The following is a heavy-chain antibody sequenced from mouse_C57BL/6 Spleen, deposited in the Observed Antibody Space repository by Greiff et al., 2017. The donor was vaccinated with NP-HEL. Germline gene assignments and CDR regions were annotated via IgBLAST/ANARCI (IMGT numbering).Heavy chain of an antibody. CDR1: GYAFTNYL. V-gene: IGHV1-54*01. Sequence: VKLMESGAELVRPGTSVKVSCKASGYAFTNYLIEWVKQRPGQGLEWIGVINPGSGGTNYNEKFKGKATLTADKSSSTAYMQLSSLTSEDSAVYFCARRRQGAMDYWGQGTSVTVSS. D-gene: IGHD2-12*01. CDR3: ARRRQGAMDY. CDR2: INPGSGGT. J-gene: IGHJ4*01.